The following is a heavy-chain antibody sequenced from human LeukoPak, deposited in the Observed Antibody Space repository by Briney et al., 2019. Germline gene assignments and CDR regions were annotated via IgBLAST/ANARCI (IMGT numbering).Heavy chain of an antibody. Sequence: GESLKISCKVSGYRFTSYCIGWVRQMPGKGLEWMGSIYPGDSGPTYNPSFQGQVTISVDKSINTAYLQWSSLQASDTAMYYCGMSGDRVPLQDDVFDVWGQGTMVTVST. CDR1: GYRFTSYC. J-gene: IGHJ3*01. CDR3: GMSGDRVPLQDDVFDV. CDR2: IYPGDSGP. V-gene: IGHV5-51*01. D-gene: IGHD1-26*01.